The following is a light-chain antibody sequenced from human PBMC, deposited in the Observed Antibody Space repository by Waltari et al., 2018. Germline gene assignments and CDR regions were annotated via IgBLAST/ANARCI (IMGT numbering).Light chain of an antibody. CDR2: EVT. Sequence: QSALTQPASVSGSLGQSIILPCTGTSSDIGHNNYVSWYQHHPGKAPKLIIYEVTHRPSGTSYRFSGSESGSTASLTISGVQAEDEAHYYCTSYTAGNIVIFGGGTKVTVL. CDR1: SSDIGHNNY. V-gene: IGLV2-14*01. CDR3: TSYTAGNIVI. J-gene: IGLJ2*01.